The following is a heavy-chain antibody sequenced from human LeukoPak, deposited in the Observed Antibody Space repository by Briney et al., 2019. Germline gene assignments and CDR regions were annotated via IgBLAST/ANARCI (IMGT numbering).Heavy chain of an antibody. CDR3: ARDGNDYGDNWFDP. CDR1: GFTFDDYG. CDR2: INWNGGST. Sequence: GGSLRLSCAASGFTFDDYGMSWVRQAPGKRLEWVSGINWNGGSTGYADSVKGRFTISRDNAKNSLYLQMNSLRAEDTALYYCARDGNDYGDNWFDPWGQGTLVTVSS. J-gene: IGHJ5*02. V-gene: IGHV3-20*04. D-gene: IGHD4-17*01.